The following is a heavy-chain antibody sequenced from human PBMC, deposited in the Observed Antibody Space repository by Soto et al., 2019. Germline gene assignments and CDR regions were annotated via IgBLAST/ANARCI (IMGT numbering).Heavy chain of an antibody. CDR1: GGSVSSGSYY. Sequence: SETLSLTCTVSGGSVSSGSYYWSWIRQPPGKRLEWIGYIYYSGSTNYNPSLKSRVTISVDTSKNQFSLKLSPVAAADTAVYYCERKVYPEGMDVWGQGTTVTVSS. J-gene: IGHJ6*02. CDR2: IYYSGST. V-gene: IGHV4-61*01. CDR3: ERKVYPEGMDV.